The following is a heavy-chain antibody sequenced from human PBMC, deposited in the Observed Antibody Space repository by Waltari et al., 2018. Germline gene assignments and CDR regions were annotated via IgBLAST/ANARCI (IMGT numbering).Heavy chain of an antibody. Sequence: EVQLTESGGGLVQPGGSLRLSCAASGLSFSDYAMAWVRQAPGVGLEVVSVIGGSGGPTYYADSVNGRFTISRDDSKNTLYLQMNSLRVEDTAVYYCAKDTPPSTYSLGYFDCWGQGTLVTVSS. CDR2: IGGSGGPT. V-gene: IGHV3-23*01. CDR1: GLSFSDYA. D-gene: IGHD4-4*01. CDR3: AKDTPPSTYSLGYFDC. J-gene: IGHJ4*02.